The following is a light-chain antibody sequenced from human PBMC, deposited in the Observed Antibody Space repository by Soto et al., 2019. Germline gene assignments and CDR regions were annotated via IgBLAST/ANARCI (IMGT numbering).Light chain of an antibody. CDR2: DTS. J-gene: IGKJ5*01. CDR3: QQRSNWPT. V-gene: IGKV3D-11*01. Sequence: VMKQSPVTLSVIPGEGVNLPCRASQGIGDTLAWSQHKPGQNPRLLIYDTSTRATGVPARFSGSRSGPEFTLSISSLEPEEFAVYDCQQRSNWPTVGNGIRLEI. CDR1: QGIGDT.